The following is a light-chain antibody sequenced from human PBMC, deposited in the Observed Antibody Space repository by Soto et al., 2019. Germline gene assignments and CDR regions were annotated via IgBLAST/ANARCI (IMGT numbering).Light chain of an antibody. Sequence: QSALTQPRSVSGSPGQSVTISCTGTSSDVGGYSYVSWYQQHPGKAPKLMIYDVSKRPSGVPDRFSGSKSGNTASLTISGLQAEDEADYHCCSSAGSYSYVFGTGTKLTVL. J-gene: IGLJ1*01. CDR2: DVS. V-gene: IGLV2-11*01. CDR3: CSSAGSYSYV. CDR1: SSDVGGYSY.